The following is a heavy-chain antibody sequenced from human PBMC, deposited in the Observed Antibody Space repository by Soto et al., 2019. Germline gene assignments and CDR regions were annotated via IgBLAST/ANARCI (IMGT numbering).Heavy chain of an antibody. CDR1: GFTFSSNW. V-gene: IGHV3-74*01. D-gene: IGHD6-19*01. J-gene: IGHJ4*02. CDR3: ATGSGWYSPDY. Sequence: EVQLVESGGGLVQPGGSLRLSCAACGFTFSSNWMHWVRQGPGKGLVWVSRIDNDGSSRDYADSVKGRFTISRDNAKNTLYLEMSSLRAEDTAVYYCATGSGWYSPDYWGQGTLVTVSS. CDR2: IDNDGSSR.